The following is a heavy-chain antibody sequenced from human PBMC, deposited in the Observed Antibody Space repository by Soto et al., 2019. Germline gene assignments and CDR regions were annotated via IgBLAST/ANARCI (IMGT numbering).Heavy chain of an antibody. CDR1: GFTFDSYP. CDR2: ISGSGGIT. V-gene: IGHV3-23*01. Sequence: SLSLSFAASGFTFDSYPMRWVRQAPGKGLEWVSAISGSGGITYYADPVKGRLTNSRDNSKNTLYLQMNSLRDEDTALYYCAKVASSGITSFDLWGRGTVVTVS. CDR3: AKVASSGITSFDL. J-gene: IGHJ2*01. D-gene: IGHD3-3*01.